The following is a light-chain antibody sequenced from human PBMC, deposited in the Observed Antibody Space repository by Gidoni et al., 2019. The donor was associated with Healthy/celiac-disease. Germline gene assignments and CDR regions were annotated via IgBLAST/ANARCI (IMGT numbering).Light chain of an antibody. J-gene: IGKJ3*01. CDR2: DAS. CDR3: QQRSNRFT. Sequence: EIVLTQSTATLSLSPGERATLSCRASQSVSSYLAWYQQKPGQAPRLLIYDASNRATGIPARFSGSGSGTDFTLTISSLEPEDFAVYYCQQRSNRFTFGPGTKVDIK. V-gene: IGKV3-11*01. CDR1: QSVSSY.